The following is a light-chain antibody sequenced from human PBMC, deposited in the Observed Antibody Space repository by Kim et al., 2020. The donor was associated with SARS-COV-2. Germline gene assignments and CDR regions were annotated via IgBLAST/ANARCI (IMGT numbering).Light chain of an antibody. Sequence: QSALTQPASVSGSPGQSITISCTGTSSDVGGYNYVSWYQQHPGKAPKLMIYDVSNRPSGVSNRFSGSKSGNTASLTISGLQAEDEADYYCSSYTSSSTPQHVVFGGGTQLTVL. CDR1: SSDVGGYNY. V-gene: IGLV2-14*03. CDR2: DVS. J-gene: IGLJ2*01. CDR3: SSYTSSSTPQHVV.